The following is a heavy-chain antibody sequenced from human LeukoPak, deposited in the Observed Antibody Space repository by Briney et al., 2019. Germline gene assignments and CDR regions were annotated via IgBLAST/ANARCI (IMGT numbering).Heavy chain of an antibody. D-gene: IGHD5-18*01. V-gene: IGHV3-21*01. CDR2: ISSSSSYI. Sequence: KSGGSLRLSCVASGFTFSNYAMNWVRQAPVKGLEWVSSISSSSSYIYYADSVKGRFTISRDNAKNSLYLQMNSLRAEDTAVYYCARVGYSYGAFDYWGQGTLVTVSS. CDR1: GFTFSNYA. J-gene: IGHJ4*02. CDR3: ARVGYSYGAFDY.